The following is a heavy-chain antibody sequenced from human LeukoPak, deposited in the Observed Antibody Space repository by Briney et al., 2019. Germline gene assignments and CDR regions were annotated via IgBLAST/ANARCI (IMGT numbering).Heavy chain of an antibody. CDR1: GFTFSSYA. Sequence: GSLRLSCAASGFTFSSYAMNWVRQAPGRGLEWVSTISSSSGNIYYADSVKGRFTISRDNSKNTLYLQMNSLRGEDTAEYYCAKMVYSGYGRSYFDYWGRGTLVTVSS. D-gene: IGHD5-12*01. J-gene: IGHJ4*02. CDR2: ISSSSGNI. CDR3: AKMVYSGYGRSYFDY. V-gene: IGHV3-23*01.